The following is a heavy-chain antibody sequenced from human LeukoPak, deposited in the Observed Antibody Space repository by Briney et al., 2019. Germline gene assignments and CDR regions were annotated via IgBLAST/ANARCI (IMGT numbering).Heavy chain of an antibody. CDR2: IYHSGST. V-gene: IGHV4-34*01. D-gene: IGHD2-2*01. J-gene: IGHJ5*02. CDR1: GGSFSGYY. CDR3: ARERKYQLLSDWFDP. Sequence: SETLSLTCAVYGGSFSGYYWSWIRQPPGKGLEWIGSIYHSGSTYYNPPLKSRVTISVDTSKNQFSLKLSSVTAADTAVYYCARERKYQLLSDWFDPWGQGTLVTVSS.